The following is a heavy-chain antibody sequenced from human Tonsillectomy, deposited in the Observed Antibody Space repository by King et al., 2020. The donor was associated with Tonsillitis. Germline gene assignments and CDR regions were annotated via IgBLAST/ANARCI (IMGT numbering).Heavy chain of an antibody. CDR3: ARGAGGYTYG. Sequence: DVQLVESGGGLVQPGGSLRLSCSASGFTFSNYWMHWVRQAPGKGLVWVSRINTDGNSTTYADSVQGRFTISRDNAKNTLYLQMSGLRAEDTAVYYCARGAGGYTYGWGQGTLVTVSS. J-gene: IGHJ4*02. CDR1: GFTFSNYW. CDR2: INTDGNST. V-gene: IGHV3-74*01. D-gene: IGHD5-18*01.